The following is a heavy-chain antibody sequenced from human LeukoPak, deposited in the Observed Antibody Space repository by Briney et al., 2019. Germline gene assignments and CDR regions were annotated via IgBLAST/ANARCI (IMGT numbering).Heavy chain of an antibody. Sequence: PGGSLRLSCAASGFTFSSNAMRWIRQAPGKGLEWVSGISGRADDTYCADSVKGRFTISRDNSKNTLFLQMNSLRAEDTAVYYCTKGDRDFWGGYYSDYWGQGSLVTVSS. J-gene: IGHJ4*02. CDR3: TKGDRDFWGGYYSDY. CDR2: ISGRADDT. D-gene: IGHD3-3*01. V-gene: IGHV3-23*01. CDR1: GFTFSSNA.